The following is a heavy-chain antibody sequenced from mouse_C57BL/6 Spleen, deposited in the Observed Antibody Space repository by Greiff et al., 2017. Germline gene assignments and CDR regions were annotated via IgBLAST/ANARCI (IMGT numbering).Heavy chain of an antibody. CDR1: GFTFSSYA. V-gene: IGHV5-4*01. CDR3: ARAGNHQRGFAY. Sequence: EVHLVESGGGFVKPGGSLKLSCAASGFTFSSYAMSWVRQTPEKRLEWVATISDCGSYTYYPDNVKGRFTISRDNAKNNLYLQMSHLKSEDTAMYYCARAGNHQRGFAYWSQGTLVTVSA. CDR2: ISDCGSYT. J-gene: IGHJ3*01.